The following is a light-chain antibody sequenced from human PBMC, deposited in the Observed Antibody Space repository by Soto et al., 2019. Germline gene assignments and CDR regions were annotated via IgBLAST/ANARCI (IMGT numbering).Light chain of an antibody. CDR1: SSDVGAYNY. CDR3: CSYAGSYTLL. Sequence: QSALTQPRSVSGSPGQSVTISCTGTSSDVGAYNYVSWFQQHPGKAPNLMMSDVSKRPSGVPDRFSGSKSGTTASLTISGLQAEDEADYYCCSYAGSYTLLFGGGTKLTVL. V-gene: IGLV2-11*01. CDR2: DVS. J-gene: IGLJ2*01.